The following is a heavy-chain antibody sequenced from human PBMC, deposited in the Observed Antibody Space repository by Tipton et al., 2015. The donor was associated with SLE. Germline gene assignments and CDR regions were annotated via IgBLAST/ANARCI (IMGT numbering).Heavy chain of an antibody. CDR3: ARDEVALGFH. Sequence: TLSLTCTVSGGSISTYYWSWIRQPPGKGLEWIGYIYYSGSTNYNPSLKSRVTISVDTSKNQFSLKLSSVTAADTAVYYCARDEVALGFHWGQGTLVTVS. J-gene: IGHJ4*02. CDR1: GGSISTYY. CDR2: IYYSGST. V-gene: IGHV4-59*12. D-gene: IGHD2-15*01.